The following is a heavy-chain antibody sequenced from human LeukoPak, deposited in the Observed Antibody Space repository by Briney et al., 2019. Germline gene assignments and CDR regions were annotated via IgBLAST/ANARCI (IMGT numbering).Heavy chain of an antibody. Sequence: ASVKVSCKASGYTFTGYYMHWVRQAPGQGLEWMGWINPNSGGTNYAQKLQGRVTMTTDTSTSTAYMELRSLRSDDTAVYYCARGEIAVAGTFLYYFDYWGQGTLVTVSS. J-gene: IGHJ4*02. D-gene: IGHD6-19*01. CDR2: INPNSGGT. CDR3: ARGEIAVAGTFLYYFDY. CDR1: GYTFTGYY. V-gene: IGHV1-2*02.